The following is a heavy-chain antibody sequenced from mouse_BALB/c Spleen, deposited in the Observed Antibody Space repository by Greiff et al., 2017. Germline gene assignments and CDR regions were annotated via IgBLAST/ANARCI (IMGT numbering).Heavy chain of an antibody. CDR2: INPSTGYT. V-gene: IGHV1-7*01. CDR1: GYTFTSYW. CDR3: ARRGGLGPWFAY. J-gene: IGHJ3*01. D-gene: IGHD3-1*01. Sequence: QVHVKQSGAELAKPGASVKMSCKASGYTFTSYWMHWVKQRPGQGLEWIGYINPSTGYTEYNQKFKDKATLTADKSSSTAYMQLNSLTAEDSAVYYCARRGGLGPWFAYWGQGTLVTVSA.